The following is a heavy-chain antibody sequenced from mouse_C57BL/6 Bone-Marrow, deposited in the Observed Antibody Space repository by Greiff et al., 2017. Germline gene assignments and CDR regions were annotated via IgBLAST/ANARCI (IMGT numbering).Heavy chain of an antibody. Sequence: VKLQQSGAELVKPGASVKISCKASGYAFSSYWMNWVKQRPGQGLEWIGQIYPGDGDTNYNGKFKGKATLTADKSSSTAYMQLSSLTSEDSAVYFGARFIYYGNYGYAMDYWGQGTSVTVSS. V-gene: IGHV1-80*01. J-gene: IGHJ4*01. CDR1: GYAFSSYW. CDR3: ARFIYYGNYGYAMDY. CDR2: IYPGDGDT. D-gene: IGHD2-1*01.